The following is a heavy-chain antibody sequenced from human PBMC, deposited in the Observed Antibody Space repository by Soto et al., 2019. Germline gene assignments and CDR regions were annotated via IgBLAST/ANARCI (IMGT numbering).Heavy chain of an antibody. J-gene: IGHJ6*02. CDR1: GFTFNNYA. D-gene: IGHD4-17*01. CDR3: AKAVTPVTTGWWYYGMDV. CDR2: ISGSGTGR. Sequence: GGSLRLSCAASGFTFNNYAMIWVRQAPGKGLEWVSTISGSGTGRYYADSVKGRFTVSRDDSKSTTSLQMNSLRAEDTAVYYCAKAVTPVTTGWWYYGMDVWGQGTTVTVSS. V-gene: IGHV3-23*01.